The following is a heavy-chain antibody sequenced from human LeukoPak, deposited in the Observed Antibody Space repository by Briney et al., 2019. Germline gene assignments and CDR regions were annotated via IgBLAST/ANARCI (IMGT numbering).Heavy chain of an antibody. CDR2: IKQDGSVK. J-gene: IGHJ4*02. D-gene: IGHD1-20*01. CDR3: ARDSGITEPPGDY. V-gene: IGHV3-7*01. Sequence: GGSLRLSCAASGFTFSSYWMSWVRQAPGKGLEWVANIKQDGSVKYYVDSVKGRFTISRDNAKNSLYLQMNSLRAEDTAVYYCARDSGITEPPGDYWGQGTLVTVSS. CDR1: GFTFSSYW.